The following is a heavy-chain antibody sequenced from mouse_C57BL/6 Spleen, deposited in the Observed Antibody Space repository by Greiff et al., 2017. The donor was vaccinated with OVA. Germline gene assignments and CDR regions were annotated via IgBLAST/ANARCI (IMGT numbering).Heavy chain of an antibody. Sequence: VQLQQSGPELVKPGASVKMSCKASGYTFTDYNMHWVKQSHGKSLEWIGYINPNNGGTSYNQKFKGKATLTVNKSSSTAYMELRSLTSEDSAVDYCERAGTGTSWYFDVWGTGTTVTVSS. CDR1: GYTFTDYN. D-gene: IGHD4-1*01. CDR2: INPNNGGT. J-gene: IGHJ1*03. CDR3: ERAGTGTSWYFDV. V-gene: IGHV1-22*01.